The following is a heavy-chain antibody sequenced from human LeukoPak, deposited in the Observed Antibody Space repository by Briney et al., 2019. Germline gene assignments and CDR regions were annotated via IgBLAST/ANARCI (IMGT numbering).Heavy chain of an antibody. J-gene: IGHJ4*02. CDR3: ATTHHYYDSSGYPKVFDY. CDR2: INHSGST. Sequence: PSETLSLTCAVYGGSFSGDYWSWIRQPPRKGLEWIGEINHSGSTNYNPSLKSRVTISVDTSKNQFSLKLSSVTAADTAVYYCATTHHYYDSSGYPKVFDYWGQGTLVTVSS. D-gene: IGHD3-22*01. V-gene: IGHV4-34*01. CDR1: GGSFSGDY.